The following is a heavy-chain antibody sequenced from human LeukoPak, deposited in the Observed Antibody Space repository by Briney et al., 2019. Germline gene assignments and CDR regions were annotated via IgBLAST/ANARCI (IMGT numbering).Heavy chain of an antibody. V-gene: IGHV3-48*03. Sequence: PGGSLSLSCAASGFTFSSFEFNWVRQAPGKGPEWVSYISSSGSIKYYRDSVKGRFTISRDNAKNLLYLQMNSLRGEDTAVYYCARDPGDDAYDIWGQGTMVTVS. CDR3: ARDPGDDAYDI. D-gene: IGHD1-14*01. CDR2: ISSSGSIK. J-gene: IGHJ3*02. CDR1: GFTFSSFE.